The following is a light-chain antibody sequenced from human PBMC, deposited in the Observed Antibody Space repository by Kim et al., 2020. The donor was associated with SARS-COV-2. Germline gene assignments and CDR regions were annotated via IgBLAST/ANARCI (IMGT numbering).Light chain of an antibody. CDR1: QDISSG. CDR2: TAS. J-gene: IGKJ5*01. Sequence: ASVGERVTITCRASQDISSGLAWYQQKPGEAPRLLIYTASNLQSGVPSRFSGSGSGTDFTLIISSLQPEDFATYYCQQANSFPITFGQGTRLEIK. CDR3: QQANSFPIT. V-gene: IGKV1-12*01.